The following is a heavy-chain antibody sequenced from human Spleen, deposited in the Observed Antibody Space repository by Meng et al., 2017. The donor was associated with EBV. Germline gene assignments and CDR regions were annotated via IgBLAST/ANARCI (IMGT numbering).Heavy chain of an antibody. V-gene: IGHV4-4*03. CDR1: LGSIVFSNR. CDR2: ISHGGST. Sequence: QSPLQAPGPERGNPPGPLSLTCRVSLGSIVFSNRWHWVSASPERGLEWIGEISHGGSTNYNPSLRSRVTMSVDKSKNQFSLNLTSVTAADTAVYYCVREVRSGSYFNDYWGQGTLVTASS. D-gene: IGHD1-26*01. J-gene: IGHJ4*02. CDR3: VREVRSGSYFNDY.